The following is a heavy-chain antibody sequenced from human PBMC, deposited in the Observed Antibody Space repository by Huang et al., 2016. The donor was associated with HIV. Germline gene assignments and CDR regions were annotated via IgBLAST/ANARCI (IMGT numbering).Heavy chain of an antibody. J-gene: IGHJ4*02. CDR1: DGSISSSSYY. CDR2: FFDEGNT. CDR3: AAMVRGVISYFDY. V-gene: IGHV4-39*01. D-gene: IGHD3-10*01. Sequence: QLQLQESGPGLVQPSETLSLTCTVSDGSISSSSYYWGSIRQHPGKGLAWSATFFDEGNTSYIPSLKSRVTISVDTSKNQFSLNLSSVTAADTAVYYCAAMVRGVISYFDYWGQGTLVTVSS.